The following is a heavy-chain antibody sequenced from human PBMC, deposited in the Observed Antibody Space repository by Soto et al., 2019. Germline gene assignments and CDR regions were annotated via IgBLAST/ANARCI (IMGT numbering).Heavy chain of an antibody. CDR3: VRDGVGATTFFGYFDY. CDR1: GFNFNVYG. J-gene: IGHJ4*02. CDR2: IRHDGSNI. V-gene: IGHV3-33*01. Sequence: QVQLVESGGGVVQSGRSLRLSCAASGFNFNVYGMHWVRQTPGKGLEWVAVIRHDGSNIHYGDYVKGRFTISRDNSKNTVYLEMNSLGAEDTAVYYCVRDGVGATTFFGYFDYWGQGTLVPVSS. D-gene: IGHD1-26*01.